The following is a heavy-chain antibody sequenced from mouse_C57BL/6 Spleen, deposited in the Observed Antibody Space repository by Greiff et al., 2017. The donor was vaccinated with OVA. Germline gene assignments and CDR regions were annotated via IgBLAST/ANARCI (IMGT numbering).Heavy chain of an antibody. CDR1: GFTFTDYY. V-gene: IGHV7-3*01. J-gene: IGHJ1*03. CDR3: ASSYGNYRYFDV. CDR2: IRNKANGYTT. D-gene: IGHD2-1*01. Sequence: EVQRVESGGGLVQPGGSLSLSCAASGFTFTDYYMSWVRQPPGQALEWLGFIRNKANGYTTEYSASVKGRFTIYRDNSQSILYLQMNALRAEDSATYYCASSYGNYRYFDVWGTGTTVTVSS.